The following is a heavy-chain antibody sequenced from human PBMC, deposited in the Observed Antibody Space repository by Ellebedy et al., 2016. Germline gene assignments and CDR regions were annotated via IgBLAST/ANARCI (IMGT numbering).Heavy chain of an antibody. D-gene: IGHD5-18*01. CDR1: GFTFSTYW. CDR3: ASNSYGYEGDFDY. CDR2: IKNDGTLT. V-gene: IGHV3-74*01. Sequence: GESLKISXVASGFTFSTYWMHWVRQAPGKGLVWVSRIKNDGTLTNYADSVKGRFTISRDNAKNSLYLQMNSLRAEDTAVYYCASNSYGYEGDFDYWGQGTLVTVSS. J-gene: IGHJ4*02.